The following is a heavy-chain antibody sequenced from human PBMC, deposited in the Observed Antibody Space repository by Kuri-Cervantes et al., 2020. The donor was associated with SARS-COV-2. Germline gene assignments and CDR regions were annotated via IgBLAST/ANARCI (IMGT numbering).Heavy chain of an antibody. CDR3: ARGILGDDSIHYGMDV. V-gene: IGHV4-4*07. Sequence: SETLSLTCTLSGGSISRYYWSWIRQSAGKGLEFIGRVYSSGGTNYNPSLESRVTMSIDTATNQVSLRLTSVTAADTAVYYCARGILGDDSIHYGMDVWGQGTSVTVSS. CDR1: GGSISRYY. J-gene: IGHJ6*02. D-gene: IGHD2/OR15-2a*01. CDR2: VYSSGGT.